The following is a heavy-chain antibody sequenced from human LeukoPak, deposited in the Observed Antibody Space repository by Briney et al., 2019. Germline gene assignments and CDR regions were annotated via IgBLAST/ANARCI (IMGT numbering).Heavy chain of an antibody. D-gene: IGHD3-22*01. Sequence: GLECVSVIYIGCSTYYPYSVKGRLTISRYNSKNTLYLQMNSLRAEDTAVYYCARDSSGVCGQGTLFSVSS. V-gene: IGHV3-53*04. J-gene: IGHJ4*02. CDR2: IYIGCST. CDR3: ARDSSGV.